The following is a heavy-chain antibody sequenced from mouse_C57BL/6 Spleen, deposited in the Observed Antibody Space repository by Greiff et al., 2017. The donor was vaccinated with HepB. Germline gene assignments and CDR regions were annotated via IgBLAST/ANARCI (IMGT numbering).Heavy chain of an antibody. J-gene: IGHJ3*01. CDR1: GFTFSSYA. V-gene: IGHV5-4*01. Sequence: EVHLVESGGGLVKPGGSLKLSCAASGFTFSSYAMSWVRQTPEKRLEWVATISDGGSYTYYPDNVKGRFTISRDNAKNNLYLQMSHLKSEDTAMYYWARRTAQATGFAYWGQGTLVTVSA. D-gene: IGHD3-2*02. CDR3: ARRTAQATGFAY. CDR2: ISDGGSYT.